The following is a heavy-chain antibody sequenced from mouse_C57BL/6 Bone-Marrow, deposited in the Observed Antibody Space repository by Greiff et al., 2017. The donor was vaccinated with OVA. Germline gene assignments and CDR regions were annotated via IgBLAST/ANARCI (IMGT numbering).Heavy chain of an antibody. CDR1: GFTFSSYA. Sequence: EVNVVESGGGLVKPGGSLKLSCAASGFTFSSYAMSWVRQTPEKRLEWVATISDGGSYTYYPDNVKGRFTISRDNAKNNLYLQMSHLKSEDTAMYYCARDYYYGSSSYWGQGTLVTVSA. J-gene: IGHJ3*01. V-gene: IGHV5-4*01. CDR2: ISDGGSYT. D-gene: IGHD1-1*01. CDR3: ARDYYYGSSSY.